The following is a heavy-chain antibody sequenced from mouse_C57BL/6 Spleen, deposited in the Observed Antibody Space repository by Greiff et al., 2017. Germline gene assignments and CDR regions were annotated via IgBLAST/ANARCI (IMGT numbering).Heavy chain of an antibody. D-gene: IGHD2-4*01. V-gene: IGHV1-74*01. CDR2: IHPSDSDT. CDR3: AMGGYYDYSLDY. Sequence: VQLQQPEVQLVKPGASVKVSCKASGYTFTSYWMHWVKQRPGQGLEWIGRIHPSDSDTNYNQKFKGKATLTVDKSSSTAYMQLSSLTSEDSAVYYCAMGGYYDYSLDYWGQGTTLTVSS. J-gene: IGHJ2*01. CDR1: GYTFTSYW.